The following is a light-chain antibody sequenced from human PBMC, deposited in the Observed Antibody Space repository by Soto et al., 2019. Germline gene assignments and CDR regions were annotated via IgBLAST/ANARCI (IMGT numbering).Light chain of an antibody. V-gene: IGKV3-20*01. Sequence: EIALAQPPGTLSLSPGATATISWRASQSVFNNYLAWYQQTPGQAPRLLIYAASSRATGIPDRFSGSGSGTDFTLTITSLQPEDSAMYYCQQYGSSGGITGGHGTRREIK. CDR2: AAS. CDR3: QQYGSSGGIT. CDR1: QSVFNNY. J-gene: IGKJ5*01.